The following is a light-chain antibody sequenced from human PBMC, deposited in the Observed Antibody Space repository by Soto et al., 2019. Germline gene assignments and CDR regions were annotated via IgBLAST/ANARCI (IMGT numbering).Light chain of an antibody. CDR1: QSVSSY. V-gene: IGKV3-11*01. J-gene: IGKJ2*01. CDR2: DAS. Sequence: EIVLTQSPATLSLSPGERATLSCRASQSVSSYLAWYQQKPGQAPRLLIYDASNRATGIPARFSGSGSGTDFTLTISSLEPEDFAVYYCQPFAHTFGQGTKLEIK. CDR3: QPFAHT.